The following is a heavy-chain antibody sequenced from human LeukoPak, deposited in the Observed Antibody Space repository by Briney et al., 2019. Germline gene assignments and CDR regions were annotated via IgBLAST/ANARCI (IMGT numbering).Heavy chain of an antibody. CDR1: GYTFTGYY. V-gene: IGHV1-2*02. CDR2: INPNSGGT. CDR3: ARDRLAYYDILTGYQNWFDP. J-gene: IGHJ5*02. Sequence: ASVKVSCKASGYTFTGYYMHWVRQAPGQGLEWMGWINPNSGGTNYAQKFQGRVTMTRDTSISTAYMELSRLRSDDTAVYYCARDRLAYYDILTGYQNWFDPWGQGTLVTASS. D-gene: IGHD3-9*01.